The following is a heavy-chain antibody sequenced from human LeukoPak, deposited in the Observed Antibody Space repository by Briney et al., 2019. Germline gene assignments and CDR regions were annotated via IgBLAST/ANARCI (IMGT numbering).Heavy chain of an antibody. CDR2: ISAYNGNT. V-gene: IGHV1-18*01. CDR3: ARDTDIVVANWFDP. CDR1: GYTFTSYG. D-gene: IGHD2-2*01. Sequence: ASVKVSCKASGYTFTSYGISWVRQAPGQGLEWMGWISAYNGNTNYAQKLQGRVTMTTDTSTSTAYMELRSLRFDDTAVYYCARDTDIVVANWFDPWGQGTLVTVSS. J-gene: IGHJ5*02.